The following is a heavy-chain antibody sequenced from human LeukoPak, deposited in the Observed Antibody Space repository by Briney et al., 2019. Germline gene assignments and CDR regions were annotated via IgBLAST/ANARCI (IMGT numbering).Heavy chain of an antibody. Sequence: GGSLRLSCAASGFTFSNYEMNWVRQAPGKGLEWISYISASGNPVFYADSVKGRFTISRDNAKNSLYLQMNSLRAEDTAIYYCAKDGGSGILYWGQGTLVTVSS. CDR3: AKDGGSGILY. CDR2: ISASGNPV. V-gene: IGHV3-48*03. CDR1: GFTFSNYE. D-gene: IGHD3-10*01. J-gene: IGHJ4*02.